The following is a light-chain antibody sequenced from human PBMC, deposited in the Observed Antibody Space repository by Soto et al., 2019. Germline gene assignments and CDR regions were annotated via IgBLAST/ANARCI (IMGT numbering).Light chain of an antibody. CDR3: QQRSNWPPGLT. J-gene: IGKJ4*01. CDR1: QSVSSY. V-gene: IGKV3-11*01. Sequence: EIVLTQSPATLSLSPGERATLSCRASQSVSSYLAWYQQKPGQAPRLLIYDASNRATGIPARFSGSGSGTDFTLTISSLEPEAFAVYSCQQRSNWPPGLTFGGGTKVEIK. CDR2: DAS.